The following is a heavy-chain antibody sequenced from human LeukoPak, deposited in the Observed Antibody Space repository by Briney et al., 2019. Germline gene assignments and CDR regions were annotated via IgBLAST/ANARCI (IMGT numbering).Heavy chain of an antibody. CDR3: ARDRWLGN. D-gene: IGHD5-18*01. V-gene: IGHV4-59*01. CDR1: GGSISSYY. J-gene: IGHJ4*02. CDR2: IYYSGST. Sequence: SETLSLTCTVSGGSISSYYWSWIRQPPGKGLEWIGYIYYSGSTNYNPSLKSQVTISVDTSKNQFSLKVSSVTAADTAVYYCARDRWLGNWGQGTLVTVSS.